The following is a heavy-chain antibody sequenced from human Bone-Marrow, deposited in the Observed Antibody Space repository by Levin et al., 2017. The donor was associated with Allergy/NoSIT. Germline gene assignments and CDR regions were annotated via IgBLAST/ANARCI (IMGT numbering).Heavy chain of an antibody. CDR2: ISYDGSNK. CDR3: AKDFIRLGELSLYDPYFDY. J-gene: IGHJ4*02. Sequence: GESLKISCAASGFTFSSYGMHWVRQAPGKGLEWVAVISYDGSNKYYADSVKGRFTISRDNSKNTLYLQMNSLRAEDTAVYYCAKDFIRLGELSLYDPYFDYWGQGTLVTVSS. D-gene: IGHD3-16*02. CDR1: GFTFSSYG. V-gene: IGHV3-30*18.